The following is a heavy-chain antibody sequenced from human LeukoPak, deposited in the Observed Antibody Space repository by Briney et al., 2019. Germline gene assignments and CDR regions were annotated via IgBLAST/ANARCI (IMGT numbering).Heavy chain of an antibody. CDR1: GGSISSYY. CDR3: ARGGFLDSYTGFDY. J-gene: IGHJ4*02. V-gene: IGHV4-59*01. CDR2: IYYSGST. Sequence: SETLSLTCTVSGGSISSYYWSWLRQPPGKGLEWIGYIYYSGSTNYNPSLKSRVTISVDTSKNQFSLKLSSVTAADTAVYYCARGGFLDSYTGFDYWGQGTLVTVSS. D-gene: IGHD3/OR15-3a*01.